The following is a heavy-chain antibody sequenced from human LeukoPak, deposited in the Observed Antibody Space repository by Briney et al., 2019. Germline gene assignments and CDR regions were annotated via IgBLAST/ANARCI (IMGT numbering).Heavy chain of an antibody. Sequence: PSDTLSLTCTVSGGSISSYYWSWIRQPPGKGLERIASIFYTGSSSYNPSLKTRVTISVDTSKNQLFLKLSSVTAADTAVYYCARQMAVAGDFDYWGQGTLVTVSS. J-gene: IGHJ4*02. CDR3: ARQMAVAGDFDY. CDR1: GGSISSYY. V-gene: IGHV4-59*08. D-gene: IGHD6-19*01. CDR2: IFYTGSS.